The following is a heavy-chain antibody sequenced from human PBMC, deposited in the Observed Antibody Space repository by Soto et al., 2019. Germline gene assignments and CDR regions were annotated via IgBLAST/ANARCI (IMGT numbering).Heavy chain of an antibody. CDR3: ARDSATLVPGV. V-gene: IGHV1-18*01. CDR2: ISAYNGNT. D-gene: IGHD3-10*01. J-gene: IGHJ6*02. Sequence: QVQLVQSGAEVKKPGASVKVSCKASGYTFIRNGISWVRQAPGQGLEWMGWISAYNGNTEDAQKFQGRVTMTTDTSTSTAYMELRTLRSDDTAVYYCARDSATLVPGVWGQGTTVTVSS. CDR1: GYTFIRNG.